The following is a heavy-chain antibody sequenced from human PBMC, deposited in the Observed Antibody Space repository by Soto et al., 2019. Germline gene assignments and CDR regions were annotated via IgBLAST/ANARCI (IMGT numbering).Heavy chain of an antibody. Sequence: SVKVSCKASGGTFSSYAISWVRQAPGQGLEWMGGIIPIFGTANYAQKFQGRVTITADESTSTAYMELSSLRSEDTAVYYCARYCSGGSCNDYYYYGMDVWGQGTTVTVSS. J-gene: IGHJ6*02. CDR1: GGTFSSYA. CDR3: ARYCSGGSCNDYYYYGMDV. CDR2: IIPIFGTA. D-gene: IGHD2-15*01. V-gene: IGHV1-69*13.